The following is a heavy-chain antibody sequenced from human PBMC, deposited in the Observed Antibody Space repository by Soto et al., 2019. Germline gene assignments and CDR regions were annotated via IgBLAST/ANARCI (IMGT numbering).Heavy chain of an antibody. CDR3: ARVGYCDPGDCFDL. CDR1: GGSISSFY. J-gene: IGHJ5*02. Sequence: PSETLSLTCTVSGGSISSFYCSWIRQPPGKGLEWIGYIYYSGSTNYNPSLKSRVTISVDTSKNQFFLKLSSVTAADTVLYYCARVGYCDPGDCFDLWGQGTLVTVSS. CDR2: IYYSGST. D-gene: IGHD2-21*01. V-gene: IGHV4-59*01.